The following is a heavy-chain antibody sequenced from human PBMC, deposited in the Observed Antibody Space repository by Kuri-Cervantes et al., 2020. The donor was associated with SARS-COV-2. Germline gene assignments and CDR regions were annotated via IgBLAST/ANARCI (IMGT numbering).Heavy chain of an antibody. CDR1: GGTFSSFL. J-gene: IGHJ6*02. CDR3: ARAHIRGVVHDYYYSGLDV. Sequence: SVKVSCKAIGGTFSSFLFSWVRQAPGQGLEGVGGIIPIFGAANFAQKFQGRVTITADEATSTAYMKLSRLRSEDTAVYYCARAHIRGVVHDYYYSGLDVWGLGTTVTVSS. D-gene: IGHD3-3*01. V-gene: IGHV1-69*13. CDR2: IIPIFGAA.